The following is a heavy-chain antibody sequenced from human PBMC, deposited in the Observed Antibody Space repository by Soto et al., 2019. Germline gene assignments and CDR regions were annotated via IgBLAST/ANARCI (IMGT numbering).Heavy chain of an antibody. CDR2: INRDGSST. CDR1: GFPFSSYW. D-gene: IGHD4-4*01. J-gene: IGHJ5*02. Sequence: GGSLRLSCAASGFPFSSYWMHWVRQGPGKGLVWVSRINRDGSSTSYADSVRGRFTISRDNAKNTLYLQMNSLRADDTAVYFCARESMQGESNNGGMWKWFDPWGQGNLVTVSS. CDR3: ARESMQGESNNGGMWKWFDP. V-gene: IGHV3-74*01.